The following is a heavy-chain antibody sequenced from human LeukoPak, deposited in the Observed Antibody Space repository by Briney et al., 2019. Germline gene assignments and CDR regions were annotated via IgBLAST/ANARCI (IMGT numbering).Heavy chain of an antibody. CDR3: ARLPRFTGSGSYYYMDV. V-gene: IGHV4-61*02. CDR2: IYTSGST. CDR1: GGSISSGSYY. Sequence: SETLSLTCTVAGGSISSGSYYWSWIRQPAGKGLEWIGRIYTSGSTNYNPSLKSRVTISVDTSKNQFSLKLSSVTAADTAVYYCARLPRFTGSGSYYYMDVWGKGTTVTVSS. D-gene: IGHD3-10*01. J-gene: IGHJ6*03.